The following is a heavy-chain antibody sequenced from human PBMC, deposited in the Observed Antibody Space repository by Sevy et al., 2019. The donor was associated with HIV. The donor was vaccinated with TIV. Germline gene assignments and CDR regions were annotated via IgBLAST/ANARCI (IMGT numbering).Heavy chain of an antibody. CDR3: ARRRDSSAWVDY. D-gene: IGHD5-18*01. V-gene: IGHV5-51*01. J-gene: IGHJ4*02. Sequence: GKSLKISCKGSGYSFSTYWIAWVRQMPGKGLEWMGIIYPGDSDTRYSPSFQGQVTISADKSISTAYLQWSSLKASDSAMYYCARRRDSSAWVDYWGQGTLVTVSS. CDR1: GYSFSTYW. CDR2: IYPGDSDT.